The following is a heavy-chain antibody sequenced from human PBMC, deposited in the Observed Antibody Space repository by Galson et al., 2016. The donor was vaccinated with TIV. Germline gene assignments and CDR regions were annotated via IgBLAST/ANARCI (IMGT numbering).Heavy chain of an antibody. CDR3: AKVGKSGDYSWDAFDV. Sequence: LRLSCAVSGFSFRNFVMSWVRLAPGKGLEWVSSVSLSGSHTYYADSVKGRFTISRDNSRYTLSLHLDDLRAGDTAIYYCAKVGKSGDYSWDAFDVWGQGTVVTVFS. CDR2: VSLSGSHT. V-gene: IGHV3-23*01. CDR1: GFSFRNFV. D-gene: IGHD1-26*01. J-gene: IGHJ3*01.